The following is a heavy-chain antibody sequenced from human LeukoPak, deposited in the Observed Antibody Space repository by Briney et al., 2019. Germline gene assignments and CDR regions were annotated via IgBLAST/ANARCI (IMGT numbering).Heavy chain of an antibody. CDR2: IKQDGSEK. CDR3: ATCSGGRCYSKGFDY. V-gene: IGHV3-7*01. D-gene: IGHD2-15*01. Sequence: PGGSLRLSCAASGFTFSSYWMSWVRQAPGKGLEWVANIKQDGSEKYYVDSVKGRFTISRDNAKNSLYLQMNSLRAEDTAVYHCATCSGGRCYSKGFDYWGQGTLVTVSS. J-gene: IGHJ4*02. CDR1: GFTFSSYW.